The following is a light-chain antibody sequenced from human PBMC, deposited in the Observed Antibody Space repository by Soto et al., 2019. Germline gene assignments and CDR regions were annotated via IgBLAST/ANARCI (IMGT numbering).Light chain of an antibody. Sequence: EIQMTQSPSSLSASLGDRFTITCQASQDIKNYLNWYQQKTGKAPKLLMYLASTLETGVPSRLSGGGSGKNFTFTISNLQPEDIATYYCQQFDDLPRTFGGGTKVDI. CDR1: QDIKNY. J-gene: IGKJ4*01. CDR3: QQFDDLPRT. V-gene: IGKV1-33*01. CDR2: LAS.